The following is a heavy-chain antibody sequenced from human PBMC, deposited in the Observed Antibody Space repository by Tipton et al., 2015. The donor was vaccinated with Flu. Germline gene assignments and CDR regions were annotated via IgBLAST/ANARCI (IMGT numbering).Heavy chain of an antibody. CDR2: IYPGDSDT. CDR1: GYSFTSYW. J-gene: IGHJ6*02. V-gene: IGHV5-51*03. Sequence: VQLVQSGAEVKKPGESLKISCKGSGYSFTSYWIGWVRQMPGKGLEWRGIIYPGDSDTRYSPSFQGQVTISADKSISTAYLQWSSLKASDTAMYYCARLSRLVAAGYYYYGMDVWGQGTTVTVSS. CDR3: ARLSRLVAAGYYYYGMDV. D-gene: IGHD6-19*01.